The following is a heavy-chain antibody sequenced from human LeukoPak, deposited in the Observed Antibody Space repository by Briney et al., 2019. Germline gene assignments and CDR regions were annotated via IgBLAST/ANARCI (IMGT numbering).Heavy chain of an antibody. Sequence: ASVKVSCKSSGYTFTGYYMHLVRQAPAPGLEWMGWVNLKRGGASYAQQFQGKVTVTRDTSFSTAYMELSGLRSDDTAVYYCARDRGGYCNSDSCLDAFDIWGQGTMVTVCS. D-gene: IGHD2-15*01. CDR3: ARDRGGYCNSDSCLDAFDI. CDR1: GYTFTGYY. CDR2: VNLKRGGA. J-gene: IGHJ3*02. V-gene: IGHV1-2*02.